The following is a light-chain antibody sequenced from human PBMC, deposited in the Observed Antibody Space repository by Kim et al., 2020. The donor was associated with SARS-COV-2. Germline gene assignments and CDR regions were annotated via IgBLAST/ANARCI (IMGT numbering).Light chain of an antibody. CDR3: QQYGSEPFT. CDR1: QSVSSSY. J-gene: IGKJ3*01. CDR2: GAS. Sequence: EIVLTQSPGTLSLSPGERATLSCRASQSVSSSYLAWYQQKPVQAPRLLIYGASSRATGIPDRFSGSGSGTDFTLTISRLEPEDFAVYYCQQYGSEPFTFGPGTKVDIK. V-gene: IGKV3-20*01.